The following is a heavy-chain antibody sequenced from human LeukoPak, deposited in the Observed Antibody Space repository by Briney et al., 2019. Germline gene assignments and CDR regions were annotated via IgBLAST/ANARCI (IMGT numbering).Heavy chain of an antibody. D-gene: IGHD2-2*03. CDR3: ARDGYCSSTSCSYYYYYGMDV. Sequence: PGGSLRLSCAASGFTFSSYWMSWVRQAPGKGLEWVANIKQDGSEKYYVDSVKGRFTISRDNAKNSLYLQMNSLRAEDTAVYYCARDGYCSSTSCSYYYYYGMDVWGQGTTVTVSS. V-gene: IGHV3-7*01. CDR2: IKQDGSEK. J-gene: IGHJ6*02. CDR1: GFTFSSYW.